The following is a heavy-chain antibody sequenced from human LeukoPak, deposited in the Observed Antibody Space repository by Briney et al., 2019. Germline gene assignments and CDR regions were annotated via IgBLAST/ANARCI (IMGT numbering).Heavy chain of an antibody. D-gene: IGHD6-13*01. CDR3: ARDQRRGIAAAPGY. Sequence: ASVKVSCKASGYTFTGYYMHWVRQAPGQGLDWMGWINPNSGGTNYAQKFQGRVTMTRDTSISTAYMELSRLRSDDTAVYYCARDQRRGIAAAPGYWGQGTLVTVSS. J-gene: IGHJ4*02. CDR2: INPNSGGT. V-gene: IGHV1-2*02. CDR1: GYTFTGYY.